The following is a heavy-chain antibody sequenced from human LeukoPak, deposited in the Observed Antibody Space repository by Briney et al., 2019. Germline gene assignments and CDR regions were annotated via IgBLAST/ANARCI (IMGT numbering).Heavy chain of an antibody. CDR1: GGSISSSSYY. D-gene: IGHD3-16*02. CDR2: IYYSGST. Sequence: SETLSLTCTVSGGSISSSSYYWGWIRQPPGKGLEWIGSIYYSGSTCYNPSLKSRVTISVDTSKNQFSLKLSSVTAADTAVYYCASHYMYYDYVWGSYRPPLWGQGTLVTVSS. CDR3: ASHYMYYDYVWGSYRPPL. V-gene: IGHV4-39*01. J-gene: IGHJ4*02.